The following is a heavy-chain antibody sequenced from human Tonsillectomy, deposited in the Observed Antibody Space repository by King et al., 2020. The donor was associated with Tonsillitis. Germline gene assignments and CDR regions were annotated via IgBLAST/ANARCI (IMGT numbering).Heavy chain of an antibody. V-gene: IGHV3-30*03. J-gene: IGHJ3*02. CDR3: ATAPVLLWFGDYPGAFDI. Sequence: QLVQSGGGVVQPGGSLRLSCAASGFTFSSYGMHWVRQAPGKGLEWVAVISFDGSDKYYADSVNGRFTITRDNSNNTRYLQMNSLRAEETAVYSCATAPVLLWFGDYPGAFDIWGQGTMVTVSS. CDR1: GFTFSSYG. CDR2: ISFDGSDK. D-gene: IGHD3-10*01.